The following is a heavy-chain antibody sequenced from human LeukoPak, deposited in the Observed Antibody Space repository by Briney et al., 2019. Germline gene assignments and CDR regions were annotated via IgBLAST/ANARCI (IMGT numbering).Heavy chain of an antibody. CDR1: GYTFTSYG. Sequence: SCKASGYTFTSYGMHWVRQAPGKGLEWVAVIWYDGSNKYYADSVKGRFTISRDNSKNTLYLQMNSLRAEDTAVYYCARGLGSSGWPSYFDYWGQGTLVTVSS. CDR2: IWYDGSNK. J-gene: IGHJ4*02. CDR3: ARGLGSSGWPSYFDY. V-gene: IGHV3-33*01. D-gene: IGHD6-19*01.